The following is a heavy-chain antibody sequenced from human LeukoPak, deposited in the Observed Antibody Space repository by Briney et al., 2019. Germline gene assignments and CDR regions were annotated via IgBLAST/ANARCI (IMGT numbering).Heavy chain of an antibody. Sequence: SETLSLTCAVYGGSFSGYYWSWIRQPPGKGLEWIGEINHSGSTNYNPSLKSRVTISVDTSKNQFSLKLSSVTAADTAVYYCARATYYDFWSGYYAANAFDIWGQGTMVTVSS. CDR2: INHSGST. D-gene: IGHD3-3*01. J-gene: IGHJ3*02. V-gene: IGHV4-34*01. CDR1: GGSFSGYY. CDR3: ARATYYDFWSGYYAANAFDI.